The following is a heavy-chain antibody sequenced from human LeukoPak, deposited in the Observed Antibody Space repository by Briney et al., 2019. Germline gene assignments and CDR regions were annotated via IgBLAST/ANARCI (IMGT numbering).Heavy chain of an antibody. V-gene: IGHV2-5*01. J-gene: IGHJ5*02. CDR2: IYWNDDK. D-gene: IGHD1-7*01. CDR3: AHSLYNWNYIFWFDP. CDR1: GFSLSTSGVG. Sequence: SGPTLVKPTQTLTLTCTFSGFSLSTSGVGVGWIRQPPGKALEWLALIYWNDDKRYSPSLKSRLTITKDTSKNQVVLTMTNMDPVGTATYYCAHSLYNWNYIFWFDPWGQGTLVTVSS.